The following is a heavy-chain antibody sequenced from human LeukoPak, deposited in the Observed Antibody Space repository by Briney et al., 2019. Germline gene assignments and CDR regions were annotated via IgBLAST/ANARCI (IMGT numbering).Heavy chain of an antibody. CDR1: GGSISSGDSY. V-gene: IGHV4-30-4*01. D-gene: IGHD1-7*01. J-gene: IGHJ4*02. CDR2: IYYSGST. Sequence: QPSETLSLTCTVSGGSISSGDSYWSWIRQPPGKGLEWIGYIYYSGSTYYNPSLRSRVSISVDTSKNQFSLKLSSVTAADTAVYYCARDAVNWKYEHGLDYWGQGSLVTVSS. CDR3: ARDAVNWKYEHGLDY.